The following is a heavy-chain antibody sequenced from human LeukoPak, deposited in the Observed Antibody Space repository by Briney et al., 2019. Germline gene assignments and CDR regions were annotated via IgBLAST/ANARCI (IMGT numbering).Heavy chain of an antibody. J-gene: IGHJ5*02. CDR1: GGSISSYY. CDR3: AREGFDWNYGGRWFDP. D-gene: IGHD1-7*01. CDR2: IYTSGST. Sequence: SETLSLTCTVSGGSISSYYWSWIRQPAGKGLEWIGRIYTSGSTNYNPSLKSRVTMSVDTSKNQSSLKLSSVTAADTAVYYCAREGFDWNYGGRWFDPWGQGTLVTVSS. V-gene: IGHV4-4*07.